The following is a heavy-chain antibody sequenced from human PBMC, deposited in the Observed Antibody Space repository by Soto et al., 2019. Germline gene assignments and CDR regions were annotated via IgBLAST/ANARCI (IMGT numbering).Heavy chain of an antibody. D-gene: IGHD3-16*01. Sequence: LSLTCTVSGGSISSDDYYWSWIRQPPGKGLEWIGYIYNSGRTSYNPSLESRFTISLDTSKNQFSLRLRSVTAADTAVYFCARDLGARSGALDIWGQGTKVTVSS. CDR3: ARDLGARSGALDI. CDR1: GGSISSDDYY. V-gene: IGHV4-30-4*01. J-gene: IGHJ3*02. CDR2: IYNSGRT.